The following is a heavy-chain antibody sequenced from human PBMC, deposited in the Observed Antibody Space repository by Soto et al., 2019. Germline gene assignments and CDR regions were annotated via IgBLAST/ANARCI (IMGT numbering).Heavy chain of an antibody. CDR2: INPNSGGT. Sequence: VSVKVSCKASGYTFTGYYMHWVRQAPGQGLEWTGWINPNSGGTNYAQKFQGRVTMTRDTSISTAYMELSRLRSDDTAVYYCARTRYSSSSGFAYWGQGTLVTVSS. V-gene: IGHV1-2*02. J-gene: IGHJ4*02. CDR1: GYTFTGYY. CDR3: ARTRYSSSSGFAY. D-gene: IGHD6-6*01.